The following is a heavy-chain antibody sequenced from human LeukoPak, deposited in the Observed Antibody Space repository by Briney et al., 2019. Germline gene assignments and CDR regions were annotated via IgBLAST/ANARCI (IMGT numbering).Heavy chain of an antibody. CDR3: ARDQEAFDY. CDR2: IYPRDGST. Sequence: ASVKVSCKASGYSFTSNYIHWVRQAPGQGLEWMGMIYPRDGSTSYAQKFQGRVTVTRDTSTSTVHIELSGLRSEDTAVYYCARDQEAFDYWGQGTLVTVSS. V-gene: IGHV1-46*01. J-gene: IGHJ4*02. CDR1: GYSFTSNY.